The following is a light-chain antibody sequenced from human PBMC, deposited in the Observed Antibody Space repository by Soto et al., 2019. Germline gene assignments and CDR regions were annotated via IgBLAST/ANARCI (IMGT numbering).Light chain of an antibody. V-gene: IGKV1-8*01. CDR3: QQYFSYPLT. CDR2: TAS. Sequence: AIRMTQSPSSFSASTGDRVTITCRASQGISRHLAWYQVTPCKAPRLLLYTASHLESGVPSRFSGSGSGTDFTLTISSLQSDDFAVYYCQQYFSYPLTFGGGTKVEI. CDR1: QGISRH. J-gene: IGKJ4*01.